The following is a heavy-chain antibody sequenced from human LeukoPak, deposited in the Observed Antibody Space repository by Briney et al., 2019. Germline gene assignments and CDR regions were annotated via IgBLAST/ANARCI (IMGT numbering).Heavy chain of an antibody. V-gene: IGHV3-30*02. D-gene: IGHD3-10*01. CDR2: IWYDGSNK. CDR3: AKDYYGSGSYYPSLLGYYYYGMDV. Sequence: GGSLRLSCAASGLTFSNSVMHWVRQAPGKGLEWVAAIWYDGSNKYYADSGKGRFTISRDNSKNTLYLQMNSLRAEDTAVYYCAKDYYGSGSYYPSLLGYYYYGMDVWGQGTTVTVSS. CDR1: GLTFSNSV. J-gene: IGHJ6*02.